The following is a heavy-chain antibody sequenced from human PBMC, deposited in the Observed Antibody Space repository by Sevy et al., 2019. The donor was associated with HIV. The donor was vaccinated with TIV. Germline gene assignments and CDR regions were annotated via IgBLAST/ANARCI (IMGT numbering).Heavy chain of an antibody. V-gene: IGHV3-23*01. CDR1: GFTLSSYA. Sequence: GGSLRLSCAASGFTLSSYAMSWVRQAPGKGLEWVSAISGSGGSTYYADSVKGRFTISRDNSKNTLYLQMNSLRAEDTAVYYCAKDSSVDTAMAPLGYWGQGTLVTVSS. CDR3: AKDSSVDTAMAPLGY. D-gene: IGHD5-18*01. CDR2: ISGSGGST. J-gene: IGHJ4*02.